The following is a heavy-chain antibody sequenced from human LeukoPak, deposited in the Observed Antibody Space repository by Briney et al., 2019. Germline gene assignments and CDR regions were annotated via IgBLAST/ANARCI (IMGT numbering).Heavy chain of an antibody. V-gene: IGHV4-59*01. CDR1: GGSISSYY. Sequence: PSETLSLTCTVSGGSISSYYWSWIRQPPGKGLEWSGYIYYSGSTNYNPSLKSRVTISVDTSKNQFSLKLSSVTAADTAVYYCARDRLITMVRGVNLHYYYGMDVWGQGTTVTVSS. CDR2: IYYSGST. J-gene: IGHJ6*02. CDR3: ARDRLITMVRGVNLHYYYGMDV. D-gene: IGHD3-10*01.